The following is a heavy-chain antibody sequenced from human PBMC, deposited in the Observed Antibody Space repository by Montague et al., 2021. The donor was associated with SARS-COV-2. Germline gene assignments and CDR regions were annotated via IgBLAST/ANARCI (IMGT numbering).Heavy chain of an antibody. J-gene: IGHJ4*02. CDR2: MHFTGKT. D-gene: IGHD3-10*01. V-gene: IGHV4-4*07. CDR1: GDSITSRS. Sequence: SETLSLTCSVSGDSITSRSWSWIRQPAGKGLEWTGRMHFTGKTNFSPFFSSRLTMSADTSKNQFSLKLTSVTAADTAIYFCARDRFDFGAGRQGTIDFWGQGTLVTVSS. CDR3: ARDRFDFGAGRQGTIDF.